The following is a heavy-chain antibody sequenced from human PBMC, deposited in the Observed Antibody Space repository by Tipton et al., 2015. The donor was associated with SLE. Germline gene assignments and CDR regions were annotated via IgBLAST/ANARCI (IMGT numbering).Heavy chain of an antibody. J-gene: IGHJ5*02. CDR3: AKGSPWLDP. D-gene: IGHD3-10*01. CDR1: GFTFSSHC. Sequence: SLRLSCVASGFTFSSHCMTWVRQPPGKGLEWVANIREDGGEANYVDSVRGRFIISRDNAKNALYLQMNSLRAEDTAVYYCAKGSPWLDPWGRGTLVTVSS. CDR2: IREDGGEA. V-gene: IGHV3-7*01.